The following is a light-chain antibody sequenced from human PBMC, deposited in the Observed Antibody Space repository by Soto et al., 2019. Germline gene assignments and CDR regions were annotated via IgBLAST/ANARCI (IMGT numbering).Light chain of an antibody. J-gene: IGKJ5*01. CDR3: QQRKSYPIT. CDR1: QDINTY. CDR2: AAS. V-gene: IGKV1-9*01. Sequence: DIQLTQSPSFLSASVGDRVTITCRASQDINTYLAWYQQKPGKAPKLLIFAASTLQNGDPSSFSGSGSGTEFTVTITSLQPEDFATYYCQQRKSYPITFGQGTRLEIK.